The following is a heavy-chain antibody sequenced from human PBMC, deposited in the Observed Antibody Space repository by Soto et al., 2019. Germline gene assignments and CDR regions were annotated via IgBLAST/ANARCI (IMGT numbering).Heavy chain of an antibody. CDR1: GYSISSGYY. CDR2: IYHSGST. J-gene: IGHJ4*02. V-gene: IGHV4-38-2*01. Sequence: SETLSLTXAVSGYSISSGYYWGWIRQPPGKGLEWIGSIYHSGSTYYNPSLKSRVTISVDTSKNQFSLKLSSVTAADTAVYYCAGGLTFGGVIVIPHWGQGTLVTVSS. D-gene: IGHD3-16*02. CDR3: AGGLTFGGVIVIPH.